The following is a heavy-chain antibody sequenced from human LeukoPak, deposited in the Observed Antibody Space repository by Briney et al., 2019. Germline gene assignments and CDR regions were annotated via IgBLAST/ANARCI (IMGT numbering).Heavy chain of an antibody. CDR1: GLTFSSYG. J-gene: IGHJ5*02. Sequence: GGSLRLSCAASGLTFSSYGMHWVRQAPGKGLEWVAVTSYDGSKKYYADSVKGRFAISRDNAKNSLYLQMNSLRAEDTAVYYCARVKWPYGFDPWGQGTLVTVSS. CDR2: TSYDGSKK. V-gene: IGHV3-30*03. D-gene: IGHD5-12*01. CDR3: ARVKWPYGFDP.